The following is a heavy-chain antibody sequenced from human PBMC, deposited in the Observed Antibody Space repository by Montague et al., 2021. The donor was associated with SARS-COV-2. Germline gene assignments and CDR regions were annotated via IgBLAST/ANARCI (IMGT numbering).Heavy chain of an antibody. CDR3: ARAPTIFGVVIPNFDY. V-gene: IGHV4-31*03. D-gene: IGHD3-3*01. CDR2: IYYSGST. Sequence: TLSLTCTVSGGSISSGGYYWSWIRQHPGKGLEWIGYIYYSGSTYYNPSLKSRVTISVDTSKNQFSLKLSSVTAADTAVYYCARAPTIFGVVIPNFDYWGQGTLVTVSS. J-gene: IGHJ4*02. CDR1: GGSISSGGYY.